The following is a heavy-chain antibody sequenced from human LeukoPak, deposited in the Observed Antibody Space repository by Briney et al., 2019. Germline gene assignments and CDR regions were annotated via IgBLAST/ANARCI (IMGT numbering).Heavy chain of an antibody. V-gene: IGHV3-30*02. D-gene: IGHD6-19*01. Sequence: GGSLRLSCAASGFTFNSYAMSWVRQAPGKGLEWVAFIRYDGSNKYYADSVKGRFTISRDNSKNTLYLQMNSLRAEDTAVYYCAKDRRAVAAPPFDYWGQGTLVTVSS. CDR2: IRYDGSNK. CDR1: GFTFNSYA. CDR3: AKDRRAVAAPPFDY. J-gene: IGHJ4*02.